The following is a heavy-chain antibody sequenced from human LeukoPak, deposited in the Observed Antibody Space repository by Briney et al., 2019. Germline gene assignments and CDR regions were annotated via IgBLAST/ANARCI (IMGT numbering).Heavy chain of an antibody. CDR1: GGSFSGYY. CDR3: ARRWDY. J-gene: IGHJ4*02. D-gene: IGHD5-24*01. Sequence: SETLSLTCAVYGGSFSGYYWSWIRQPPGKGLEWIGYIYYSGSTNYNPSLKSRVTISVDTSKNQFSLKLSSVTAADTAVYYCARRWDYWGQGTLVTVSS. CDR2: IYYSGST. V-gene: IGHV4-59*01.